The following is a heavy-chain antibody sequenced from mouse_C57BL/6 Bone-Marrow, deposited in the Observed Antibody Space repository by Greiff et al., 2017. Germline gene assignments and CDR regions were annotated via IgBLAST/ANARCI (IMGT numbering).Heavy chain of an antibody. CDR3: ARFSGYAMDY. CDR2: IDPSDSYT. CDR1: GYTFTSYW. D-gene: IGHD4-1*01. J-gene: IGHJ4*01. Sequence: QVQLQQPGAELVKPGASVKLSCKASGYTFTSYWMQWVKQRPGQGLEWIGEIDPSDSYTNYNQKFKGKATLTVDTSSSTAYMQLSSLTSEDSAVYYCARFSGYAMDYWGQGTSVTVSS. V-gene: IGHV1-50*01.